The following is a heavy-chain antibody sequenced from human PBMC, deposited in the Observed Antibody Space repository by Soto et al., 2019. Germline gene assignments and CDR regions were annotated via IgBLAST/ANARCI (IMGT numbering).Heavy chain of an antibody. J-gene: IGHJ4*02. D-gene: IGHD7-27*01. V-gene: IGHV4-30-4*01. CDR1: GVSISTVDYW. CDR2: IYDGGRT. CDR3: ARGPSGDKVDS. Sequence: SETLSLTCAVSGVSISTVDYWWSWIRQSPDMGLEWIGHIYDGGRTYNNPSLESRVTMSVDTSKSQLSLTLSSVSAADTAVYYCARGPSGDKVDSWGQGTLVTVPQ.